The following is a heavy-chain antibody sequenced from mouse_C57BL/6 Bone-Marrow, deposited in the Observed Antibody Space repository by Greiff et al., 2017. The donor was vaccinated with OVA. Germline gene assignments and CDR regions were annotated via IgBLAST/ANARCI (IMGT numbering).Heavy chain of an antibody. Sequence: VQLQQPGAELVMPGASVKLSCKASGYTFTSYWMHWVKQRPGQGLEWIGEIDPSDSYTNYNQKFKGKSTLTVDKSSSTAYMQLSSLTSGDSAVYYCAREERYPYYFDYWGQGTTLTVSS. CDR1: GYTFTSYW. J-gene: IGHJ2*01. CDR3: AREERYPYYFDY. D-gene: IGHD2-14*01. V-gene: IGHV1-69*01. CDR2: IDPSDSYT.